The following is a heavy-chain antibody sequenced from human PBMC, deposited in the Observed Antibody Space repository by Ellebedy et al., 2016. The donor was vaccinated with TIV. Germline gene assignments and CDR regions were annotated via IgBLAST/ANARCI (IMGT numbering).Heavy chain of an antibody. Sequence: SETLSLTXTVSGGSISSSSYYWGWIRQPPGKGLEWIGSIYYSGSTYYNPSLKSRVTISVDTSKNQFSLKLSSVTAADTAVYYCARGRGAVDYWGQGTLVTVSS. V-gene: IGHV4-39*07. CDR2: IYYSGST. D-gene: IGHD6-19*01. CDR3: ARGRGAVDY. J-gene: IGHJ4*02. CDR1: GGSISSSSYY.